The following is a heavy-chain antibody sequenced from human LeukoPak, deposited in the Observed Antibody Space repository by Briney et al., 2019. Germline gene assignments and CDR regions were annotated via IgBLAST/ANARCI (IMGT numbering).Heavy chain of an antibody. V-gene: IGHV4-34*01. CDR2: INHSGST. D-gene: IGHD6-13*01. Sequence: SETLSLTCAVYGGSFSGYYWSWIRQPPGKGLEWIGEINHSGSTNYNPSLKSLVTISVDTSKNQFSLKLSSVTAADTAVYYCARGGDSSSCYGDYWGQGTLVTVSS. CDR3: ARGGDSSSCYGDY. J-gene: IGHJ4*02. CDR1: GGSFSGYY.